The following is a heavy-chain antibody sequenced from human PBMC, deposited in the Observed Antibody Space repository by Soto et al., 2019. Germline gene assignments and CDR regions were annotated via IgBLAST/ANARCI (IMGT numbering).Heavy chain of an antibody. CDR2: IDPSDSYT. Sequence: PGESLKISCKGSGYSFTSYWISWVRQMPGKGLEWMGRIDPSDSYTNYSPSFQGHVTISADKSISTAYLQWSSLKASDTAMYYCARHCSSTSCYSYYGMDVWGQGTTVTVSS. CDR1: GYSFTSYW. J-gene: IGHJ6*02. D-gene: IGHD2-2*01. CDR3: ARHCSSTSCYSYYGMDV. V-gene: IGHV5-10-1*01.